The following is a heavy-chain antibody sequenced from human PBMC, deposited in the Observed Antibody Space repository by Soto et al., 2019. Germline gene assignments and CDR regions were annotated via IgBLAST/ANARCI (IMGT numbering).Heavy chain of an antibody. Sequence: SETLSLTCTVSGGSISSSSYYWGWIRQPPGKGREWIGSIYYSGSTYYNPSLKSRVTISVGTSKNQFSLKLSSVTAADTAVYYCARRVVRGVIIIELSWFDPWGQGTLVTVSS. D-gene: IGHD3-10*01. J-gene: IGHJ5*02. CDR2: IYYSGST. V-gene: IGHV4-39*01. CDR3: ARRVVRGVIIIELSWFDP. CDR1: GGSISSSSYY.